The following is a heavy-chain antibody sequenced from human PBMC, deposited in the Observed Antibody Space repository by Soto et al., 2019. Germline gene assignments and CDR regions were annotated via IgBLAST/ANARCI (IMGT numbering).Heavy chain of an antibody. D-gene: IGHD5-18*01. CDR3: ARVLRAARGYSYGFKSFAFDI. J-gene: IGHJ3*02. Sequence: GGPLRLSCAAYGFTFSSYDIHWVRQATGKGLEWVSAIGTAGDTYYPGSVKGRFTISRENAKNSLYLQMNSLRAGDTAVYYCARVLRAARGYSYGFKSFAFDIWGQGTMVTVSS. V-gene: IGHV3-13*04. CDR1: GFTFSSYD. CDR2: IGTAGDT.